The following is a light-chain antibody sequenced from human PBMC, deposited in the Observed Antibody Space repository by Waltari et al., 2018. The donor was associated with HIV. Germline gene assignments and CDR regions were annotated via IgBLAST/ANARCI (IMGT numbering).Light chain of an antibody. CDR1: SSDVGGYHS. V-gene: IGLV2-11*01. J-gene: IGLJ1*01. CDR3: CSYGGTYNV. Sequence: QSALTQPRSVSGSPGQSVPISCTGTSSDVGGYHSVSWYQQHPGKAPKLLIYEFSTWPSGVPDRFSGSKSGNTASLTISGLRADDEADYYCCSYGGTYNVFGTGTKVTIL. CDR2: EFS.